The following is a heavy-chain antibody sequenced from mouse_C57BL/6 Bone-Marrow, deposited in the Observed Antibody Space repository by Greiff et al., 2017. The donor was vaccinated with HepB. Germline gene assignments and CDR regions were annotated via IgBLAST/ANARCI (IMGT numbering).Heavy chain of an antibody. Sequence: QVQLQQPGAELVKPGASVKLSCKASGYTFTSYWMHWVKQRPGRGLEWIGRIDPNSGGTKYNEKFKSKATLTVDKPSSTAYMQLSSLTSKDSAVYYCARDCYGSSGFADWGQGTLVTVSA. CDR2: IDPNSGGT. J-gene: IGHJ3*01. CDR1: GYTFTSYW. V-gene: IGHV1-72*01. CDR3: ARDCYGSSGFAD. D-gene: IGHD1-1*01.